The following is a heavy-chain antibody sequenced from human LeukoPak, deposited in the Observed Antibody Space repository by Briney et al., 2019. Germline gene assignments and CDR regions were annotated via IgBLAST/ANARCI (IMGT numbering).Heavy chain of an antibody. CDR1: GGSISSSSYY. D-gene: IGHD6-19*01. V-gene: IGHV4-39*07. Sequence: PSETLSLTCTVSGGSISSSSYYWGWIRQPPGKGLEWIASIYYGGSTYYNPSLKSRVTISEDTSKNQFSLKLSSVTAADTAVYYCARVGAVTGHGDFDYWGQGTLVAVSS. J-gene: IGHJ4*02. CDR3: ARVGAVTGHGDFDY. CDR2: IYYGGST.